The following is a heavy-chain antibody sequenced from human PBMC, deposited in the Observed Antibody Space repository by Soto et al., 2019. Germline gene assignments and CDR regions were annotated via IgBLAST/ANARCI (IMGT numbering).Heavy chain of an antibody. V-gene: IGHV1-69*13. CDR1: GGTFSSYA. Sequence: SVKVSCKASGGTFSSYAISWVRQAPGQGLEWMGGIIPIFGTANYAQKFQGRVTITADESTSTAYMELRSLRSEDTAVYDCATSLRSARGYSYGSPSYYYYYGMDVWGQGTTVTVSS. J-gene: IGHJ6*02. D-gene: IGHD5-18*01. CDR3: ATSLRSARGYSYGSPSYYYYYGMDV. CDR2: IIPIFGTA.